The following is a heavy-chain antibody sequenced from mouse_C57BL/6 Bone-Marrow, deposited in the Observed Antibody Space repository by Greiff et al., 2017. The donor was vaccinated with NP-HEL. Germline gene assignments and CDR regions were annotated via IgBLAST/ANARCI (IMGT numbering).Heavy chain of an antibody. V-gene: IGHV5-6*01. CDR1: GFTFSSYG. CDR2: ISSGGSYT. Sequence: EVHLVESGGDLVKPGGSLKLSCAASGFTFSSYGLSWVRQTPDKGLEWVATISSGGSYTYYPDGVKGRFTISRDNVKNTLYLQMSSLKSEDTAMYYCARRAMGYWGQGTSVTVSS. CDR3: ARRAMGY. J-gene: IGHJ4*01.